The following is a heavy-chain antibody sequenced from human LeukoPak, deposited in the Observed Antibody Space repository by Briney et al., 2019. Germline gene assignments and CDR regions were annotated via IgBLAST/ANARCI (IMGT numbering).Heavy chain of an antibody. CDR2: IYTSGST. CDR3: AREGHSRFDY. CDR1: GGSISTYS. J-gene: IGHJ4*02. Sequence: SETLSLTCSVSGGSISTYSWSWIRLPPGKGLEWIGRIYTSGSTNYNPSLKSRVTMSVDTSKNQFSLKVSSVTAADTAVYYCAREGHSRFDYWGQGTPVTVSS. D-gene: IGHD6-13*01. V-gene: IGHV4-4*07.